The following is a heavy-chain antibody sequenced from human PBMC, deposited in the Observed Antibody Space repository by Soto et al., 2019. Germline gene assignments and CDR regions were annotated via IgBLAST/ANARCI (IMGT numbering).Heavy chain of an antibody. CDR2: IQGRDDTT. Sequence: EVQLLESGGGLVQPGGSLTLSCAASGFTFSTYAMGWVRQAPGKGLEWVSTIQGRDDTTFYADSVRGRFTISRDNSKNTTSLQMKTLRGDATAVYYCAKETDPRCCYGVDYWGQGALVTVSS. CDR1: GFTFSTYA. D-gene: IGHD2-2*01. V-gene: IGHV3-23*01. CDR3: AKETDPRCCYGVDY. J-gene: IGHJ4*02.